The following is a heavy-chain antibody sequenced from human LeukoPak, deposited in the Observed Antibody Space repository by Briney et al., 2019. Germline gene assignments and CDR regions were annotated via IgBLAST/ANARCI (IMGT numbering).Heavy chain of an antibody. D-gene: IGHD1-26*01. Sequence: GGSLRLSCAASGFTFDDYGMSWVRQAPGKGLEWVSGINWNGGSTGYADSVKGRFTFSRDNAKNSLYLQMNSLRAEDTALYYCARVSGSYYDGYYFDYWGQGTLVTVSS. CDR1: GFTFDDYG. J-gene: IGHJ4*02. CDR2: INWNGGST. CDR3: ARVSGSYYDGYYFDY. V-gene: IGHV3-20*04.